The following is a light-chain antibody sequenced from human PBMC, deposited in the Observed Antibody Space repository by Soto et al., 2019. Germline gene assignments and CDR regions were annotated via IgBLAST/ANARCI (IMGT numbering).Light chain of an antibody. V-gene: IGLV2-8*01. J-gene: IGLJ3*02. CDR2: EVS. Sequence: QSVLTQPPSASGSPGQSVTISCTGTSSDVGAYNYVSWYQQYPGKAPKLMIYEVSKRPSGVPDRFSGSKSGKTASLTVSGLQREDEADYYCTSYAGSNIWVFGGGTQLTVL. CDR1: SSDVGAYNY. CDR3: TSYAGSNIWV.